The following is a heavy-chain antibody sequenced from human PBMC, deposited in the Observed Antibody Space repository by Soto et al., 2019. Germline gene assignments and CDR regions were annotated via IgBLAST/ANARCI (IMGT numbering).Heavy chain of an antibody. Sequence: SYPPSLILIVSCVSISSSSYYWAWIRQPPGKGLEWIGSIYYSGSTYYNPSLKSRVTMSVDTSKNQFSLRLSSVTAADTAVYYCARVGAAAGQLDYWGQGTLVTVSS. CDR2: IYYSGST. J-gene: IGHJ4*02. V-gene: IGHV4-39*07. D-gene: IGHD6-13*01. CDR1: CVSISSSSYY. CDR3: ARVGAAAGQLDY.